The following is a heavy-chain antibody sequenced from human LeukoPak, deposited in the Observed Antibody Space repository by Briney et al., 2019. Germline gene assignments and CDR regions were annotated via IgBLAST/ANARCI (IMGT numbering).Heavy chain of an antibody. Sequence: SETLSLTCTVSGGSISSGGYYWSWIRQHPGKGLEWIGYIYYSGSTYYNPSLKSRVTISVDTSKNQFSQKLSSVTAADTAVYYCARVQSPTAPRSIYFDYWGQGTLVTVSS. CDR3: ARVQSPTAPRSIYFDY. CDR2: IYYSGST. CDR1: GGSISSGGYY. V-gene: IGHV4-31*03. D-gene: IGHD2/OR15-2a*01. J-gene: IGHJ4*02.